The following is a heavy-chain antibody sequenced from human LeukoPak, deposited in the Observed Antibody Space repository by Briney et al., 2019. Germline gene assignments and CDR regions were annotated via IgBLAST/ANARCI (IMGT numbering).Heavy chain of an antibody. J-gene: IGHJ4*02. CDR3: ARAPTKYSSSWYFDY. CDR2: IYHSGST. CDR1: GGSISSGGYS. D-gene: IGHD6-13*01. V-gene: IGHV4-30-2*01. Sequence: SETLSLTCAVSGGSISSGGYSWSWIRQPPGKGLEWIGYIYHSGSTYYNPSLKSRVTISVDTSKNQFSLKLSSVTAADTAVYYCARAPTKYSSSWYFDYWGQGTLVTVSS.